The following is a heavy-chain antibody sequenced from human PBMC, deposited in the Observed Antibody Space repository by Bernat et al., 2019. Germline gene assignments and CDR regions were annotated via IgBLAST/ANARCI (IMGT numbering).Heavy chain of an antibody. J-gene: IGHJ6*02. D-gene: IGHD6-19*01. CDR3: AKAVYSSDNYGMDV. V-gene: IGHV3-30*02. CDR1: GFTFSSFG. CDR2: IRYDGSKK. Sequence: QVHLVESGGGVVQPGGSLRLSCAASGFTFSSFGMHWVRQAPGKGLEWGALIRYDGSKKYYADSVKGQVTISRDNYKNMLYLQMNSLRAEDTAVYYCAKAVYSSDNYGMDVWGQGTTVTVSS.